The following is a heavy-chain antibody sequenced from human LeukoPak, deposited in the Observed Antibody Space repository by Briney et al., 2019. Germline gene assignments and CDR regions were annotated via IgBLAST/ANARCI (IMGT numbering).Heavy chain of an antibody. CDR1: GFIFDTYA. CDR2: ISGSGGST. CDR3: ARDTGLYYFDC. D-gene: IGHD3-10*01. J-gene: IGHJ4*02. V-gene: IGHV3-23*01. Sequence: GGSLRLSCAASGFIFDTYAMSWARQAPGRGLEWVTGISGSGGSTYFADSVKGRFTVSRDNFKNTLYLQMNSLRAEDTAVYYCARDTGLYYFDCWGQGTLVTVSS.